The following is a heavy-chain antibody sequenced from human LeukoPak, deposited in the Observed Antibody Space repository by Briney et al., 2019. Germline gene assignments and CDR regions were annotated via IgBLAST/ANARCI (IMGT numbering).Heavy chain of an antibody. Sequence: GASVKVSCKASGGTFSSYAISWVRQAPGQGLEWMGRIIPILGIANYAQKFQGRVTITADKSTSTAYMELSSLRSEDTAVYYCAGYCSSTSCPHDLDYWGQGTLVTSPQ. CDR2: IIPILGIA. V-gene: IGHV1-69*04. CDR3: AGYCSSTSCPHDLDY. CDR1: GGTFSSYA. J-gene: IGHJ4*02. D-gene: IGHD2-2*01.